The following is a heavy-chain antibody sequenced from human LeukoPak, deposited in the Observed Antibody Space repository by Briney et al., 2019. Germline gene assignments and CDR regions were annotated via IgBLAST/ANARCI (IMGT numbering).Heavy chain of an antibody. CDR3: ASGTEWLIGS. J-gene: IGHJ4*02. V-gene: IGHV3-7*01. CDR1: GLTFSKSW. Sequence: PGGSLRLSCAASGLTFSKSWMNWVRQAPGKGLEWIAIIKSDGSETNYVGSVRGRFTISRDNAKTSPHLQMSSLKVEDTAVYFCASGTEWLIGSWGRGTQVIVSS. CDR2: IKSDGSET. D-gene: IGHD6-19*01.